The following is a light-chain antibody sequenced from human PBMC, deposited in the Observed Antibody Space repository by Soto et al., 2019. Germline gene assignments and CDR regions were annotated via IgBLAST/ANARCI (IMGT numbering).Light chain of an antibody. CDR2: RNI. CDR1: SSNIGSNY. V-gene: IGLV1-47*01. J-gene: IGLJ2*01. CDR3: AGWDDSLRSVV. Sequence: QSVLTQSPSASGTPGQRVTISCYGSSSNIGSNYVYWYQQLPGTAPTLLIYRNIQRPSGVPDRFSGSKSGSSASLAISGLRSEDEADYYCAGWDDSLRSVVFGGGTKLTVL.